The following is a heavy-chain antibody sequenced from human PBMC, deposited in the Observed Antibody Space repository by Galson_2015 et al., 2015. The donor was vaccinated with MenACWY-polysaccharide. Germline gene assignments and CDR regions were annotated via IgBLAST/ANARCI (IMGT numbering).Heavy chain of an antibody. CDR3: ASLTIA. J-gene: IGHJ4*02. V-gene: IGHV3-49*03. CDR2: IRSKTYGGTT. D-gene: IGHD3-10*01. Sequence: SLRLSCAASGFTFGDYAMNWFRQAPVKGLEWVGFIRSKTYGGTTEYAASVKGRFTISRDISKNTLYLQMNSLRAEDTAVYYCASLTIAWGQGTLVTVSS. CDR1: GFTFGDYA.